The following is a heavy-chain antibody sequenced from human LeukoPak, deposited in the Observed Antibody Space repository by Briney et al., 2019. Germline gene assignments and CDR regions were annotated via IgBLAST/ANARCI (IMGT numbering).Heavy chain of an antibody. D-gene: IGHD2-15*01. CDR1: GFTFTSYA. CDR2: ISGNGGAT. Sequence: GGSLRLSCAASGFTFTSYAMSWVRQAPGKGLEWVSAISGNGGATYYADSVKGRFTISRDNSKNTLYLQMNSLRAEDTAVYYCAKDAIRYCSGGSCYAYNWFDPWGQGTLVTVSS. J-gene: IGHJ5*02. CDR3: AKDAIRYCSGGSCYAYNWFDP. V-gene: IGHV3-23*01.